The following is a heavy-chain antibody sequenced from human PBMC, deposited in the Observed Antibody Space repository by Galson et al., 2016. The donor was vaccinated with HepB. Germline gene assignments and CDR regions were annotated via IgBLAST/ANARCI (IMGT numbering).Heavy chain of an antibody. Sequence: SLRLSCAASGFTFSNYSVNWVRQAPGKGLEWVSYISSSSSIIYYEDSVKGRFTISRDNAKNSLYLQMNSLRDEDTAVYYCARDLPGDVYDFWSGIYYYYGMDVWGQGTTVTVSS. J-gene: IGHJ6*02. V-gene: IGHV3-48*02. CDR2: ISSSSSII. CDR1: GFTFSNYS. CDR3: ARDLPGDVYDFWSGIYYYYGMDV. D-gene: IGHD3-3*01.